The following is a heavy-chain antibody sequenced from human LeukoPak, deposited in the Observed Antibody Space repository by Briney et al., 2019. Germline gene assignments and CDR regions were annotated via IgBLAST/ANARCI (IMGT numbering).Heavy chain of an antibody. CDR2: IKHDGSEK. Sequence: PGGSLRLSCAASGFTFSDYWMSWVRQSPGKGLEWVANIKHDGSEKYYVDSVKGRFTISRDNAKNSLYLQMNSLRAEDTAVYYCAELGITMIGGVWGKGTTVTISS. CDR3: AELGITMIGGV. CDR1: GFTFSDYW. J-gene: IGHJ6*04. D-gene: IGHD3-10*02. V-gene: IGHV3-7*01.